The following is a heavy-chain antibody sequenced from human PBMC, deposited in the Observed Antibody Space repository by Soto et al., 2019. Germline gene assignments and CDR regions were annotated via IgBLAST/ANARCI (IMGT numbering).Heavy chain of an antibody. D-gene: IGHD2-15*01. CDR2: IIPIFGTA. CDR3: ARGPGATHLWFDP. V-gene: IGHV1-69*13. Sequence: SSVKVSCKASGYTFTSYAMHRVRQAPGKGLEWMGGIIPIFGTANYAQKFQGRVTITADESTSTAYMELSSLRSEDTAVYYCARGPGATHLWFDPWGPGTLVTVSS. CDR1: GYTFTSYA. J-gene: IGHJ5*02.